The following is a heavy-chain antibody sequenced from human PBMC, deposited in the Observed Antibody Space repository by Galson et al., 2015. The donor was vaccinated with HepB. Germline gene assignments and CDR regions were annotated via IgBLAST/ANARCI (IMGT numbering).Heavy chain of an antibody. CDR3: ARVDADGYDSSGYYDY. CDR1: GYTFTSYY. D-gene: IGHD3-22*01. V-gene: IGHV1-46*03. J-gene: IGHJ4*02. CDR2: INPSGGST. Sequence: SVKVSCKASGYTFTSYYMHWVRQAPGQGLEWMGIINPSGGSTSYAQKFQGRVTMTRDTSTSTVYMELSSLRSEDTAVYYCARVDADGYDSSGYYDYWGQGTLVTVSS.